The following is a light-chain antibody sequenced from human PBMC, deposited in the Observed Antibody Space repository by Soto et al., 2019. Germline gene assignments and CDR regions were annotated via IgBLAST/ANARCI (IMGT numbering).Light chain of an antibody. J-gene: IGKJ5*01. CDR3: QQFGGSPPIT. Sequence: EXVLTQSPGTLALSPGERATLSCRASQSISSNYLAWYQQTPGQAPRLLIYGASHRATGIPDRFSGSGSGTDFTLTISRLEPEDFAVYYCQQFGGSPPITFGQGTRLEIK. CDR2: GAS. V-gene: IGKV3-20*01. CDR1: QSISSNY.